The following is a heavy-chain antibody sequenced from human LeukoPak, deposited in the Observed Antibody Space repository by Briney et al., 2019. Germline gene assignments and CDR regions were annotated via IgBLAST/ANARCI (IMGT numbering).Heavy chain of an antibody. D-gene: IGHD6-13*01. V-gene: IGHV1-2*02. J-gene: IGHJ4*02. Sequence: ASVEVSCKASGYTFNGYYIHWVRQAPGQGLEWMGWVNPNSGGTNYGQKFQGRVTMTRDTSISTVYMELSSLRSEDTAVYYCARQAAAGIDYWGQGTLVSVSS. CDR2: VNPNSGGT. CDR1: GYTFNGYY. CDR3: ARQAAAGIDY.